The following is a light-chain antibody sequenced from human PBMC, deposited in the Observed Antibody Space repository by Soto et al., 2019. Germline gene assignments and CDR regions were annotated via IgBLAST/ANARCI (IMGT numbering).Light chain of an antibody. CDR3: SSYTSSSTYV. CDR2: DVS. CDR1: SRSLRCYTY. V-gene: IGLV2-14*01. Sequence: QSVLTQPAPVFGAPGQSLTFSRPGKSRSLRCYTYVSWHQQHPGKAPKLMIYDVSNRPSGVSNRFSGSKSGNTASLTISGLQAEYEADYYCSSYTSSSTYVFGTGTKVTVL. J-gene: IGLJ1*01.